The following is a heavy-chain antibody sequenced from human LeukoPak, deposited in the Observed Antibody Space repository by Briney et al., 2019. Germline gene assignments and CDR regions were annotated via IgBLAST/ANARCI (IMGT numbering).Heavy chain of an antibody. V-gene: IGHV3-11*03. CDR3: ARGYDILTGFDY. CDR2: IGSSSSYT. D-gene: IGHD3-9*01. CDR1: GFTFSDYY. J-gene: IGHJ4*02. Sequence: PGGSLRLSCAASGFTFSDYYMSWIRQAPGKGLEWVSYIGSSSSYTNYADSVKGRFTISRDNAKNSLYLQMNSLRAEDTAVYYCARGYDILTGFDYWGQGTLVTVSS.